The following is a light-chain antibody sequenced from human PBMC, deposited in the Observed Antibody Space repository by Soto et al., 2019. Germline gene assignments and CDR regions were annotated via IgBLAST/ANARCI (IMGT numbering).Light chain of an antibody. CDR1: QSISSN. Sequence: EIVMTQSPATLSVSPGERATLSCRASQSISSNLAWYQQKNGQTPRLLIYGASTRAAGIPARFSGSGSGTDFTLTISSLQSEDFAVYYCHQRQSWPRTFGQGTKVDIK. J-gene: IGKJ1*01. CDR3: HQRQSWPRT. CDR2: GAS. V-gene: IGKV3-15*01.